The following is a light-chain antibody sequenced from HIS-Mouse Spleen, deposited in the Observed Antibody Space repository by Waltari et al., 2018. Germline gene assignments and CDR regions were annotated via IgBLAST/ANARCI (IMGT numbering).Light chain of an antibody. CDR1: NIRSKS. J-gene: IGLJ2*01. Sequence: SYLLTQPPPVPVAPGKTARITCGGHNIRSKSVHWSQQKPGQAPVLVVYDDSDRPSGIPERFSGSNSGNTATLTISRVEAGDEADYYCQVWDSSSDHVVFGGGTKLTVL. V-gene: IGLV3-21*03. CDR3: QVWDSSSDHVV. CDR2: DDS.